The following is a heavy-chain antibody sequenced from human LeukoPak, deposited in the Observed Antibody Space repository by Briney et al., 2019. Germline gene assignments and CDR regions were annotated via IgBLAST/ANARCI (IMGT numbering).Heavy chain of an antibody. Sequence: GGSLRLSCAASGFTFSSYVMSWVRQAPGKGLEWVSDISGSGGSTYYADSVKGRFTISRDNSRNTVYLQMDSLRDEDTAVYYCARDSSGYYSNFDYWGQGTLVTVSS. CDR3: ARDSSGYYSNFDY. V-gene: IGHV3-23*01. D-gene: IGHD3-22*01. CDR2: ISGSGGST. CDR1: GFTFSSYV. J-gene: IGHJ4*02.